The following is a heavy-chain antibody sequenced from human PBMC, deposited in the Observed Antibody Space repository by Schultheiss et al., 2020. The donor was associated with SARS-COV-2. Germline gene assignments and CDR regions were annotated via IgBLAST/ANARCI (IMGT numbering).Heavy chain of an antibody. CDR1: GYSISSGYY. CDR3: ARDGASYYYGMDV. V-gene: IGHV4-38-2*02. J-gene: IGHJ6*02. Sequence: SETLSLTCAVSGYSISSGYYWGWIRQPPGKGLEWIGSIYHSGSTYYNPSLKSRVTISVDTSKNQFSLKLRSVTAADTAVYYCARDGASYYYGMDVWGQGTTVTVSS. CDR2: IYHSGST. D-gene: IGHD1-26*01.